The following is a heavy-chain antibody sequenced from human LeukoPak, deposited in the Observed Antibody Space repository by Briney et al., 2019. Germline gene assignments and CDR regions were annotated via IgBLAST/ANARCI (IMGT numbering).Heavy chain of an antibody. CDR2: IWYDGSNK. J-gene: IGHJ6*02. CDR3: AKDAVNKAYYYYYGMDV. Sequence: GGSLRLSCAASGFTFSSYGMHWVRQAPGKGLEWVAVIWYDGSNKYYADSVKGRFTISRDNSKNTLYLQMNSLRAEDTAVYYCAKDAVNKAYYYYYGMDVWGQGTTVTVSS. V-gene: IGHV3-30*02. D-gene: IGHD1/OR15-1a*01. CDR1: GFTFSSYG.